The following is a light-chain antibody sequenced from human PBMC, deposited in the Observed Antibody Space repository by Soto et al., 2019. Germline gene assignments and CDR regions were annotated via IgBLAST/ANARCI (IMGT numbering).Light chain of an antibody. CDR3: QRSFSTPLT. CDR1: QSISSY. Sequence: DIQMTQSPSSLSASVGDRVTITCRASQSISSYLHWYQQKPGKAPKLLIYAASSLQSGDPSRFSGSGSGTDFTPTISSLQPEDYATYYCQRSFSTPLTFGGGTKVEIK. J-gene: IGKJ4*01. CDR2: AAS. V-gene: IGKV1-39*01.